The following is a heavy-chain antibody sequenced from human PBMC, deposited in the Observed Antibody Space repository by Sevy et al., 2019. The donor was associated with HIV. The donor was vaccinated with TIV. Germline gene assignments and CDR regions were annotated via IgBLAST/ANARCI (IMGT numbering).Heavy chain of an antibody. J-gene: IGHJ4*02. D-gene: IGHD3-22*01. CDR1: GYTFTGYY. Sequence: ASVKVSCKASGYTFTGYYMHWVRQAPGQGLEWMGWINPNSGGTNYPQKFQGRVTMTRDTSISTAYMELSRLRSDDTAVYYCARVRGQYYYVSSGYQYFDYWGQRTLVTVSS. V-gene: IGHV1-2*02. CDR2: INPNSGGT. CDR3: ARVRGQYYYVSSGYQYFDY.